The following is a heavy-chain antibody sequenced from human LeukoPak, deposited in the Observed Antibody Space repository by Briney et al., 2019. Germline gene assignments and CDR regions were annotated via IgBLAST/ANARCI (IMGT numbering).Heavy chain of an antibody. CDR3: AGGTYGGNTE. CDR2: IYSTGST. CDR1: GGSISSGGYY. V-gene: IGHV4-61*02. Sequence: PSETLSLTCTVSGGSISSGGYYWSWIRQPAGKGLEYLGRIYSTGSTNYNPSLRSRVTISVDTSKNRFSLKLSSVTAADTAVYYCAGGTYGGNTEWGQGTLVTVSS. D-gene: IGHD4-23*01. J-gene: IGHJ4*02.